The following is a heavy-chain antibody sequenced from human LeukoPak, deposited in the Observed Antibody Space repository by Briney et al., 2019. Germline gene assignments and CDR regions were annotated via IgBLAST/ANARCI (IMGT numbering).Heavy chain of an antibody. CDR1: GFSFSSYA. D-gene: IGHD4-11*01. Sequence: SGGSLRLSCAASGFSFSSYAMSWVRQAPGKGLEWVSSISSSGSYIYYADSVMGRFTISRDNAKNSLFLQMNSLRAEDTAVYYCARTPRRLHVDYWGQGTLVTVSS. CDR3: ARTPRRLHVDY. J-gene: IGHJ4*02. V-gene: IGHV3-21*01. CDR2: ISSSGSYI.